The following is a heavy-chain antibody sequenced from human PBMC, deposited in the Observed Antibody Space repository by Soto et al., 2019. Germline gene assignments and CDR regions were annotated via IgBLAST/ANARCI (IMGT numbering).Heavy chain of an antibody. D-gene: IGHD4-17*01. CDR2: INHSGST. V-gene: IGHV4-34*01. CDR1: GGSFSGYY. Sequence: SETLSLTCAVYGGSFSGYYWSWIRQPPGKGLEWIGEINHSGSTNYNPSLKSRVTISVDTSKNQFSLKLSSVTAADTAVYYCARQRTTVVPQAYFDHWGQGALVTVSS. J-gene: IGHJ4*02. CDR3: ARQRTTVVPQAYFDH.